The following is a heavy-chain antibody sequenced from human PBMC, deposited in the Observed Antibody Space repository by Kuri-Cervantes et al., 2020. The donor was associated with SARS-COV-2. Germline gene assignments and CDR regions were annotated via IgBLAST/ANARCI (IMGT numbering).Heavy chain of an antibody. CDR2: ITGSAGRT. V-gene: IGHV3-23*01. Sequence: GGSLRLSWSASGFTFSSYAMTWVRQAPGKGLEWVSTITGSAGRTNYADSVKGRFTISRDNSKNTMYLQMNSVRAEDTALYYCAKGISVEKARVGENWGQGTLVTVSS. CDR1: GFTFSSYA. D-gene: IGHD5-24*01. J-gene: IGHJ4*02. CDR3: AKGISVEKARVGEN.